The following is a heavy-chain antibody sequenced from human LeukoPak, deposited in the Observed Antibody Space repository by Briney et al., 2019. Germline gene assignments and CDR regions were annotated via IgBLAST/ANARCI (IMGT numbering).Heavy chain of an antibody. Sequence: PGGSLRLSCAASGFTFSSYGMHWVRQAPGKGLEWVAVISYDGSNKYYADSVKGRFTISRDNSKNTLYLQMNSLRAEDTAVYYCAKDPGKHYPWFDPWGQGTLVTVSS. CDR2: ISYDGSNK. V-gene: IGHV3-30*18. CDR1: GFTFSSYG. J-gene: IGHJ5*02. CDR3: AKDPGKHYPWFDP. D-gene: IGHD1-26*01.